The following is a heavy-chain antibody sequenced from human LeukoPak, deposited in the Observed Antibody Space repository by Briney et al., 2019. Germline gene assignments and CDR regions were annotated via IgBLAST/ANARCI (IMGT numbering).Heavy chain of an antibody. CDR3: ARHGTYYYGSGSYYYYYMDV. Sequence: GESLKIACKGSGYSFTSYWIGWVRQMPGKGLEWMGIIYPGDSDTRDSPPFQGKVTISADKSNSTAYLQWSSLKAPDTAMYYCARHGTYYYGSGSYYYYYMDVWGKGTTVTVSS. J-gene: IGHJ6*03. CDR1: GYSFTSYW. V-gene: IGHV5-51*01. D-gene: IGHD3-10*01. CDR2: IYPGDSDT.